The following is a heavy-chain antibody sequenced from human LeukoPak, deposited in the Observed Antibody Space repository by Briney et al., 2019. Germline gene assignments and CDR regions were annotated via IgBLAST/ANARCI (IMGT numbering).Heavy chain of an antibody. CDR3: AKDPRRYSRTGGYFDY. D-gene: IGHD6-13*01. CDR1: GFTFSTYA. CDR2: ITGSGDGT. Sequence: GGSLRLSCAASGFTFSTYAMTWVRQAPGKGLEWVSSITGSGDGTSAADSVTGRFSISRDNSKSTLYLQMNSLRAEDTAVYYCAKDPRRYSRTGGYFDYWGQGTLVTVSS. J-gene: IGHJ4*02. V-gene: IGHV3-23*01.